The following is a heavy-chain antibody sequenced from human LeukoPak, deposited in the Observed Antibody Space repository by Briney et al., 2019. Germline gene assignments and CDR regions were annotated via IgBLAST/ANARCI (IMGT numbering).Heavy chain of an antibody. Sequence: PSETLSLTCAVYGGSFSGYYWTWIRQPPGKALEWIGEINHSGRTNYSPSLKSRVAISVDTSKNQFSLKLSFVTAADTAVYYCARGSSSWPARFDCWGRGTLVTVSS. CDR2: INHSGRT. CDR1: GGSFSGYY. V-gene: IGHV4-34*01. J-gene: IGHJ5*01. D-gene: IGHD6-13*01. CDR3: ARGSSSWPARFDC.